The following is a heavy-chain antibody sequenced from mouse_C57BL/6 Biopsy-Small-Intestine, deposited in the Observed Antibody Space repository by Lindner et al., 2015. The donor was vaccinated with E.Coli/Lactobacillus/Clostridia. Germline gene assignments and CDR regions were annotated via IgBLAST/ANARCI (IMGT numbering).Heavy chain of an antibody. J-gene: IGHJ2*01. V-gene: IGHV1-14*01. D-gene: IGHD2-13*01. Sequence: VQLQESGPELVKPGASVKMSCKASGYTFTSYVMHWVKQKPGQGLEWIGYINPYNDGTKYNEKFKGMATLTSDRSSRTAYMELSSLTSEDSAVYYCAYGDEYYFDYWGQGTTLTVSS. CDR1: GYTFTSYV. CDR3: AYGDEYYFDY. CDR2: INPYNDGT.